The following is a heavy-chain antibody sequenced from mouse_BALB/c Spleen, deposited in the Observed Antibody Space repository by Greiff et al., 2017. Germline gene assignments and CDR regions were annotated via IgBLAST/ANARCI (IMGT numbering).Heavy chain of an antibody. CDR3: ANDGGCAMDY. CDR1: GYTFTSSW. Sequence: QVQLQQPGSVLVRPGASVKLSCTASGYTFTSSWMHWAKQRPGQGLEWIGEIHPNSGNTNYNEKFKGKTTLTVDTSSSTAYLDLSSLTSEDSAVYKCANDGGCAMDYWGQGTSVTVSS. J-gene: IGHJ4*01. D-gene: IGHD2-3*01. CDR2: IHPNSGNT. V-gene: IGHV1S130*01.